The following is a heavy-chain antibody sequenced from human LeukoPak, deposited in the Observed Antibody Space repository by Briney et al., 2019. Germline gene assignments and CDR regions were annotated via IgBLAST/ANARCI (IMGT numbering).Heavy chain of an antibody. CDR2: ISWNSGSI. J-gene: IGHJ4*02. D-gene: IGHD4-17*01. CDR1: GFTFDDYA. V-gene: IGHV3-9*01. CDR3: AKDAHTVTTGGADY. Sequence: GGSLRLSCAASGFTFDDYAMHWVRHAPGKGLEWVSGISWNSGSIVYADSVKGRFTISRDNAKNCLYLQMNSLRVGDTALYFCAKDAHTVTTGGADYWGQGTLVTVSS.